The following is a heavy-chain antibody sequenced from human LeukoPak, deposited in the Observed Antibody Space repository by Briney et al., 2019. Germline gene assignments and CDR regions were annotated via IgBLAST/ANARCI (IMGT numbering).Heavy chain of an antibody. CDR1: GFTFSSYG. Sequence: GGSLRLSCAASGFTFSSYGMHWVRQAPGKGLEWVAVISYDGSNKYYADSVKGRFTISRDNSKNTLYLQMNSLRAEDTAVYYCAKVGRLGRMVRGVFFDYWGQGTLVTVSS. J-gene: IGHJ4*02. CDR3: AKVGRLGRMVRGVFFDY. CDR2: ISYDGSNK. V-gene: IGHV3-30*18. D-gene: IGHD3-10*01.